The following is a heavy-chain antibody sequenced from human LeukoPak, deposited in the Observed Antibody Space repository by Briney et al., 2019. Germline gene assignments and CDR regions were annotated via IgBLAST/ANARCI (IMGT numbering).Heavy chain of an antibody. V-gene: IGHV1-46*01. CDR1: GYTFTSYY. D-gene: IGHD2-2*01. CDR3: ARDRQEYQLLSDYYGMDV. CDR2: INPSGGST. Sequence: ASVKVSCKASGYTFTSYYMHWGRQAPGQGLEWMGIINPSGGSTSYAQKFQGRVTMTRDTSTSTVYMELSSLRSEDTAVYYCARDRQEYQLLSDYYGMDVWGKGTTVTVSS. J-gene: IGHJ6*04.